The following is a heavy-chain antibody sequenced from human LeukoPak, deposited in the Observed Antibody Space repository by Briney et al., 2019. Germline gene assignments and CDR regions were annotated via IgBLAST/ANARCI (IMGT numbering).Heavy chain of an antibody. CDR3: AALAYYYGSGASGPNIDY. Sequence: PGGSLRLSCAASGFTFSSYEMNWVRQAPGKGLEWVSYISISGSTIYYADSVKGRFTISRDNAKNSLYLQMNSLRAEDTAVYYCAALAYYYGSGASGPNIDYWGQGTLVTVSS. J-gene: IGHJ4*02. D-gene: IGHD3-10*01. CDR1: GFTFSSYE. V-gene: IGHV3-48*03. CDR2: ISISGSTI.